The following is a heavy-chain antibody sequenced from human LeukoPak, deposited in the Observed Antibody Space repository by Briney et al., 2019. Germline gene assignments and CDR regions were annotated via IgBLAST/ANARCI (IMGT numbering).Heavy chain of an antibody. CDR1: GGSFSGYY. V-gene: IGHV4-34*01. CDR3: ARGLRSTTYYYGSGSYSGYGMDV. Sequence: PSETLPLTCAVYGGSFSGYYWSWIRQPPGKGLEWIGEINHSGSTNYDPSLKSRVTISVDTSKNQFSLKLSSVTAADTAVYYCARGLRSTTYYYGSGSYSGYGMDVWGKGTTVTVSS. CDR2: INHSGST. D-gene: IGHD3-10*01. J-gene: IGHJ6*04.